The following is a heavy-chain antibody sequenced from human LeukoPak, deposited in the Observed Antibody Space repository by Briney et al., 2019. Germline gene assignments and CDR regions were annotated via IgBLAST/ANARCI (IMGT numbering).Heavy chain of an antibody. J-gene: IGHJ4*02. Sequence: WGSLRLSCADSGFTFSSYGMHWVRQAPGKGLEWVAVISDDGSNEYYADSVKGRLTISRDNSKNTLYLQMNSLRAEDTAVYYCARDYEIYWGQGTLVTVSS. CDR2: ISDDGSNE. CDR1: GFTFSSYG. D-gene: IGHD5-12*01. CDR3: ARDYEIY. V-gene: IGHV3-30*03.